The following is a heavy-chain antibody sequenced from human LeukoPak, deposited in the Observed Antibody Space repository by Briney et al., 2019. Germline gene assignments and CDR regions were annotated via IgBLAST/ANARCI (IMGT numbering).Heavy chain of an antibody. CDR3: AVRGYSSSSGSNWFDP. CDR2: ISWNVDK. Sequence: KESGPTLVKPPQTLTLTCTFSGFSLSTRGVGVGWIRQPPGKALEWLSLISWNVDKRYSPFLKSRVTIAKDTSKNQVVLTMTNMDPVDTATYYCAVRGYSSSSGSNWFDPWGQGTLVTVSS. CDR1: GFSLSTRGVG. J-gene: IGHJ5*02. V-gene: IGHV2-5*01. D-gene: IGHD6-6*01.